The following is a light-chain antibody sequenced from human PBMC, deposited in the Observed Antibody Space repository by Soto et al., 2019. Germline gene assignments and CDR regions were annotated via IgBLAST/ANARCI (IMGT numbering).Light chain of an antibody. CDR3: QQRSNWPPVT. J-gene: IGKJ5*01. CDR2: DVS. CDR1: QSVSTY. V-gene: IGKV3-11*01. Sequence: EIVLTQSPATLSLSPGERATLSCRASQSVSTYLAWYQQKPGQAPRLLIYDVSNRATGIPAGFSGSGSGTDFTLTISSLEPEDFAVYYCQQRSNWPPVTFGQGTRLEIK.